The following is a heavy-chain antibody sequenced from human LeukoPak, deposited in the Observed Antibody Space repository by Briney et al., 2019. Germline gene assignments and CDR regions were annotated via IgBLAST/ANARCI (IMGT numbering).Heavy chain of an antibody. Sequence: GGSLRLSCAASGFTFSSYTMTWVRQAPGKGLEWVSYISSSSSTIYYADSVKGRFTISRDNAKNSLYLQMNSLRAEDTAVYYCARDSSWYRYWGQGTLVTVSS. D-gene: IGHD6-13*01. CDR2: ISSSSSTI. V-gene: IGHV3-48*01. CDR3: ARDSSWYRY. CDR1: GFTFSSYT. J-gene: IGHJ4*02.